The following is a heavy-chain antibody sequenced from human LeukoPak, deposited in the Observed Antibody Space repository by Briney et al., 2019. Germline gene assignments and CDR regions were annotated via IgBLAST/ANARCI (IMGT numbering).Heavy chain of an antibody. CDR1: GYTFTSYC. CDR2: INPSGGST. Sequence: ASVKVSCKASGYTFTSYCMHWVRQAPGQGLEWMGIINPSGGSTSYAQKFQGRVTMTRNTSISTAYMELSSLRSEDTAVYYCARGTLGGYYYYMDVWGKGTTVTVSS. V-gene: IGHV1-46*01. CDR3: ARGTLGGYYYYMDV. D-gene: IGHD1-1*01. J-gene: IGHJ6*03.